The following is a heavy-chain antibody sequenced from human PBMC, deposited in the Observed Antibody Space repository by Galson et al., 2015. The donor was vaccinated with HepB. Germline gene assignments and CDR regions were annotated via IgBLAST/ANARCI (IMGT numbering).Heavy chain of an antibody. D-gene: IGHD3-22*01. CDR1: GFTFSSYA. CDR3: ARDRDYYDSSGSYDY. J-gene: IGHJ4*02. Sequence: SLRLSCAASGFTFSSYAMHWVRQAPGKGLEWVAVISYDGSNKYYADSVKGRFTISRDKSKNTLYLQMNSLRAEDTAVYYCARDRDYYDSSGSYDYWGQGTLVTVSS. V-gene: IGHV3-30-3*01. CDR2: ISYDGSNK.